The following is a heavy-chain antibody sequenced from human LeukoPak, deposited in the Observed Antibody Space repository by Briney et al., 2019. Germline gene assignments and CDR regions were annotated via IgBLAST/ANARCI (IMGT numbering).Heavy chain of an antibody. CDR2: IYTSGST. Sequence: PSQTLSLTCTVSGGSISSGSYYWSWIRQPAGKGLEWIGRIYTSGSTNYNPSLKSRVSISVDTSKNQFSPKLSSVTAADTAVYYCAREASYCSSTSCYTYHFDYWGQGTLVTVSS. D-gene: IGHD2-2*02. V-gene: IGHV4-61*02. CDR1: GGSISSGSYY. J-gene: IGHJ4*02. CDR3: AREASYCSSTSCYTYHFDY.